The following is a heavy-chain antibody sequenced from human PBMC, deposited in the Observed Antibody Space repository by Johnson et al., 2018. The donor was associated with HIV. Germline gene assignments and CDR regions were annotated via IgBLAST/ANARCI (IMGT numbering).Heavy chain of an antibody. D-gene: IGHD5-24*01. CDR1: GFTVSSYY. V-gene: IGHV3-66*01. CDR2: VFSGDNT. Sequence: EVQLVESGGGVVQPGRSLRLSCAASGFTVSSYYMSWVRQAPGKGLEWVSIVFSGDNTYYADSVKGRFTISRDNSKNTLYLQMNSLRAEDTAVYYCARSCRDGYTCNAFDIWGQGTMVTVSS. J-gene: IGHJ3*02. CDR3: ARSCRDGYTCNAFDI.